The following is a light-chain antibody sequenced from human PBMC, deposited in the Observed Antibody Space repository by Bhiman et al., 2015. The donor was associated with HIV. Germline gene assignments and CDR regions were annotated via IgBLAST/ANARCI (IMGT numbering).Light chain of an antibody. CDR1: SSNIGSHY. CDR3: AAWDDTLNGPV. CDR2: RNN. J-gene: IGLJ1*01. Sequence: QSVLTQPPSASGTPGQRVTISCSGSSSNIGSHYVYWYQQLPGTTPKLLIHRNNQRPSGVPDRFSGSRSGTSASLAISGLQSEDEAFYFCAAWDDTLNGPVFGTGTNVTVL. V-gene: IGLV1-47*01.